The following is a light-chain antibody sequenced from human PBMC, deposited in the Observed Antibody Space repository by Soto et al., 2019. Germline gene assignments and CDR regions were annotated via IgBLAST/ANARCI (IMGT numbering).Light chain of an antibody. CDR2: DVS. Sequence: DIQMTQSPSSVSASVGDRVTITCRASQSISNWLAWYQQKPGKVPKLLIFDVSILASGVPSRFSGSGSGTEFTLTISSLQPEDFATYSCQQYYISWSFGQGTKVDFK. J-gene: IGKJ1*01. V-gene: IGKV1-5*01. CDR3: QQYYISWS. CDR1: QSISNW.